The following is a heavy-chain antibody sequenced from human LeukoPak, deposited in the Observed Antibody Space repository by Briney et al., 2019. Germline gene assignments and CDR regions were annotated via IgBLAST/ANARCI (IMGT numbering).Heavy chain of an antibody. CDR3: VRAIAAAASY. CDR1: GFTFSDYW. CDR2: IKQDGSER. Sequence: GGSLRLSCAASGFTFSDYWMHWVRQAPGRGLEWVANIKQDGSERYYVDSVKGRFTITKDNAKNSLSLQMNSLRVEDTAVYYCVRAIAAAASYWGQGTLVTVSS. J-gene: IGHJ4*02. D-gene: IGHD6-13*01. V-gene: IGHV3-7*01.